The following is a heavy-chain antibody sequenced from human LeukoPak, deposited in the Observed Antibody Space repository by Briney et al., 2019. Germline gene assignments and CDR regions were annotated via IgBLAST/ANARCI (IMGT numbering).Heavy chain of an antibody. CDR1: GFTFSSYS. D-gene: IGHD4-17*01. J-gene: IGHJ4*02. CDR3: ARDLGDYGDYYFDY. Sequence: GGSLRLSCAASGFTFSSYSMNWVRQAPGKGLEWVSSISSSSSYIYYADSVKGRFTISRDNAKNSLYLQMNSLGAEGTAVYYCARDLGDYGDYYFDYWGQGTLVTVSS. V-gene: IGHV3-21*01. CDR2: ISSSSSYI.